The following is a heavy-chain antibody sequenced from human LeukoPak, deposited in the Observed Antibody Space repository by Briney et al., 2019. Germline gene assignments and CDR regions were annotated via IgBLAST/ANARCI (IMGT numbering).Heavy chain of an antibody. J-gene: IGHJ6*03. D-gene: IGHD1-26*01. V-gene: IGHV4-59*01. CDR3: ARDVPMYSGSHLYYYMDV. CDR1: GGSISSYY. Sequence: SETLSLTCTVSGGSISSYYWSWIRQPPGKGLEWIGYIYYSGSTNYNPSLKSRVTISVDTSRNQFSLKLSSVTAADTAVYYCARDVPMYSGSHLYYYMDVWGKGTTVTVSS. CDR2: IYYSGST.